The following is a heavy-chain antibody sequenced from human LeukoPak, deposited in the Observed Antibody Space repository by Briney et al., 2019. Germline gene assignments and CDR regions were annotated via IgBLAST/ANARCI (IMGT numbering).Heavy chain of an antibody. V-gene: IGHV4-59*01. CDR1: GDSINTYY. CDR2: IYYTGGT. CDR3: ARGIHYGADRWFDP. Sequence: SETLSLTCTVSGDSINTYYWSWIRQPPGKGLEWIGYIYYTGGTNYNPSLRSRVTMSVDTSNNSFSLKLKSVTAADTAVYHCARGIHYGADRWFDPWGQGILVTVSS. D-gene: IGHD2-21*02. J-gene: IGHJ5*02.